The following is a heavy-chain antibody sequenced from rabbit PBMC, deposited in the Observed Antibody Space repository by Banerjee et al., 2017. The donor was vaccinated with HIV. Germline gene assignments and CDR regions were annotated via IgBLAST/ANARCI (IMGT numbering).Heavy chain of an antibody. Sequence: QEQLEETGGGLVQPGGSLTLSCKASGFDFSSYYMGWVRQAPGKGLEWIACINTSSGNTVYASWAKGRFTISKTSSTTVTLQMTSLTAADTATYFCARDLAGVTGWNFNLWGQGTLVTVS. CDR2: INTSSGNT. J-gene: IGHJ4*01. V-gene: IGHV1S45*01. CDR3: ARDLAGVTGWNFNL. D-gene: IGHD4-1*01. CDR1: GFDFSSYY.